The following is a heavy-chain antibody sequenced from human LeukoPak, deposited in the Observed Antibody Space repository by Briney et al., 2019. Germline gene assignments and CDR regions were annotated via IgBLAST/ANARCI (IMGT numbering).Heavy chain of an antibody. Sequence: PSETLSLTCTVSGGSISSDYWSWIRLPPGKGLEWIGYIYYSGSTNYNPSLKSRVTISVDTSKNQFSLKLSSVTAADTAVYYCARGHALLLWSSHAFDIWGQGTMVTVSS. CDR3: ARGHALLLWSSHAFDI. CDR2: IYYSGST. CDR1: GGSISSDY. V-gene: IGHV4-59*01. J-gene: IGHJ3*02. D-gene: IGHD3-10*01.